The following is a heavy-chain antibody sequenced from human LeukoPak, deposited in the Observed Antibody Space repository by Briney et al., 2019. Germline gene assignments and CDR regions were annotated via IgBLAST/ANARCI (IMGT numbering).Heavy chain of an antibody. V-gene: IGHV3-53*01. Sequence: GGSLRLSCAGSGFTVSSNYMSWVRQAPGKGLEWVSIIFSISNTFYADSVKGRFTISRDNSKNTLYLQVNSLRAADTAVYYCATGIVEGGYFSGPVEYWGQGTLVTVSS. J-gene: IGHJ4*02. CDR1: GFTVSSNY. CDR3: ATGIVEGGYFSGPVEY. CDR2: IFSISNT. D-gene: IGHD3-22*01.